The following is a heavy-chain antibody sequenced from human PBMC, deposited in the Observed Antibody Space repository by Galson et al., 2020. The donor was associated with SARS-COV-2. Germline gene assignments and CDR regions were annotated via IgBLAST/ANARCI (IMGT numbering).Heavy chain of an antibody. J-gene: IGHJ4*02. CDR2: IYYSGST. D-gene: IGHD3-16*01. CDR3: ARQWIMITFGGGLDY. Sequence: CTVSGGSISSSSYYWGWIRQPPGKGLEWIGSIYYSGSTYYNPSLKSRVTISVDTSKNQFSLKLSSVTAADTAVYYCARQWIMITFGGGLDYWGQGTLVTVSS. CDR1: GGSISSSSYY. V-gene: IGHV4-39*01.